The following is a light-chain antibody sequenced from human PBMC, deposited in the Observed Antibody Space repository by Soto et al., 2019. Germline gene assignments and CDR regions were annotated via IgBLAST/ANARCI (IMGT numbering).Light chain of an antibody. CDR1: QSVSSSY. CDR2: GAS. J-gene: IGKJ2*01. V-gene: IGKV3-20*01. Sequence: EIVLTQSPGTLSLSPGERATLSCRASQSVSSSYLAWYQQKPGQAPRLLIYGASSRATGIPDRFSGSGSGTDFTLTISRLEPEDFAVYYCQKYGRSFGQGTKLGSN. CDR3: QKYGRS.